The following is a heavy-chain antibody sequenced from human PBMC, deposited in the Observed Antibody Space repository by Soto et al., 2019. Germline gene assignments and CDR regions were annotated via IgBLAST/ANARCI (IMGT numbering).Heavy chain of an antibody. Sequence: QVQLVQSGAEVKKPGASVKVSCKASGYTFSSYGISWVRQAPGQGLEWMGWISGYSGHTYYAQKFQGRVTMTTDTSTNTVYMELRSLRSDATAVYYCAREWDNKSEHSSGWYDDFWGQGTLVTVSS. V-gene: IGHV1-18*01. CDR2: ISGYSGHT. J-gene: IGHJ4*02. CDR3: AREWDNKSEHSSGWYDDF. D-gene: IGHD6-19*01. CDR1: GYTFSSYG.